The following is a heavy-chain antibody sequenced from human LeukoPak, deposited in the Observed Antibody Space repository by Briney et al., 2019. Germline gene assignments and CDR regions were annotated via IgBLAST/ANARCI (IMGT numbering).Heavy chain of an antibody. Sequence: SETLSLTCTVSGGSISSYYWSWIRRPPGKGLEWIGYIYYGGSTNYNPSLKSRVTISVDTSKNQFSLKLSSVTAADTAVYYCARGNMVRGVKGYYCYYGMDVWGQGTTVTVSS. V-gene: IGHV4-59*01. CDR3: ARGNMVRGVKGYYCYYGMDV. CDR1: GGSISSYY. J-gene: IGHJ6*02. D-gene: IGHD3-10*01. CDR2: IYYGGST.